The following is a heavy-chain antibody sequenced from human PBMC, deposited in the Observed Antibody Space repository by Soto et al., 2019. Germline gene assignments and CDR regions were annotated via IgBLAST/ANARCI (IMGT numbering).Heavy chain of an antibody. CDR1: GFTFSSYS. Sequence: GGSLRLSCAASGFTFSSYSMNWVRQAPGKGLEWVSYISSSSSTIYYADSVKGQFTISRDNAKNSLYLQMNSLRAEDTAVYYCARARASYSSSSRYYYMDVWGKGTTVTVSS. CDR3: ARARASYSSSSRYYYMDV. J-gene: IGHJ6*03. CDR2: ISSSSSTI. V-gene: IGHV3-48*01. D-gene: IGHD6-6*01.